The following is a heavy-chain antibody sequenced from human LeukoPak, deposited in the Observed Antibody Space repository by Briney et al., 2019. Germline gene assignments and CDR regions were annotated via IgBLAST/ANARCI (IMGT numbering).Heavy chain of an antibody. V-gene: IGHV4-59*01. CDR1: GGSISSYY. Sequence: SETLSLTCTVSGGSISSYYWSWIRQPPGKGLEWIGYIYYSGSTNYNPSLKSRVTISVDTSKNQFSLKLSSVTAADTAVYYCARVEWAPPYYYYYGMDVWGQGTTVTVSS. D-gene: IGHD1-26*01. J-gene: IGHJ6*02. CDR2: IYYSGST. CDR3: ARVEWAPPYYYYYGMDV.